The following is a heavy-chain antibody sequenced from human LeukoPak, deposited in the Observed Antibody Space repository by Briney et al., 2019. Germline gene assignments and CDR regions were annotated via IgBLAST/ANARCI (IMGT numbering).Heavy chain of an antibody. V-gene: IGHV1-8*01. CDR1: GYSFSSYD. Sequence: ASVKVSCKASGYSFSSYDINWVRQATGQGLEWMGWMNPNSGNTGYAQKFQGRVTLTRNTSISTAYMEVSSLRSEDTAVYYCARAPSCSGICPSLGHYYHLDVWGKGTTVTVSS. J-gene: IGHJ6*03. CDR3: ARAPSCSGICPSLGHYYHLDV. D-gene: IGHD2-15*01. CDR2: MNPNSGNT.